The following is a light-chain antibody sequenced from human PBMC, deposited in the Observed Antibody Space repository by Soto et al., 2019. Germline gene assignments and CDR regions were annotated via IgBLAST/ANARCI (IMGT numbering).Light chain of an antibody. CDR1: SSDVGGYDF. Sequence: HSVLTQPASVSGSPGQSITISCTGTSSDVGGYDFVSWYQQHPGKAPKLLIYEVSRRPSSFSNRFSGSKSADTASLTISELQAEDAADYYCLSYSSTSTLFVFGTGTKVTVL. CDR3: LSYSSTSTLFV. J-gene: IGLJ1*01. CDR2: EVS. V-gene: IGLV2-14*01.